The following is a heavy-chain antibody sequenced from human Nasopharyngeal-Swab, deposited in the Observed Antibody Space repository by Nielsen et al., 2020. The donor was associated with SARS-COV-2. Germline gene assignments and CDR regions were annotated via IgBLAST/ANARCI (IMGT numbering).Heavy chain of an antibody. CDR1: GYTLTELS. V-gene: IGHV1-24*01. J-gene: IGHJ5*02. Sequence: ASVKVSCKVSGYTLTELSMHWVRQAPGKGLEWMGGFDPEDGETIYAQTFQGRVTMTEDTSTDTAYMELSSLRSEDTAVYYCATSSPIITISPNWFDPWGQGTLVTVSS. CDR3: ATSSPIITISPNWFDP. D-gene: IGHD3-3*01. CDR2: FDPEDGET.